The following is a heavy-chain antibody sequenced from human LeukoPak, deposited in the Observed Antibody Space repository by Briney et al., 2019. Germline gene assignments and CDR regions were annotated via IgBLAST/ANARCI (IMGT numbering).Heavy chain of an antibody. CDR2: INPSGGTT. D-gene: IGHD2-15*01. CDR1: GYTFTSNY. Sequence: ASVKVSCKASGYTFTSNYMYWVRQAPGQGLEWMGIINPSGGTTRYAQKFQGRVTMTRDTSTSTLYMELSSLRSEDTAVYYCARDGGSWRFEPWGYYYYMDVWGKGTTVTVSS. CDR3: ARDGGSWRFEPWGYYYYMDV. V-gene: IGHV1-46*01. J-gene: IGHJ6*03.